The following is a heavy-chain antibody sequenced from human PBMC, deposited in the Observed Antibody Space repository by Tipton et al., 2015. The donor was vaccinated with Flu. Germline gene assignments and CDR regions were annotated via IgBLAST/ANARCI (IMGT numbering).Heavy chain of an antibody. CDR2: ISSSANTI. CDR1: GFIFSSYE. V-gene: IGHV3-48*03. Sequence: SLRLSCAASGFIFSSYEMHWVRQAPGKGLEWISYISSSANTIYYADSVKGRFTISRDNAKNSLYLRMNSLRAEDTAVYYCARSARDYYDTSGYPDAFDIWGLGTMVTVSS. D-gene: IGHD3-22*01. CDR3: ARSARDYYDTSGYPDAFDI. J-gene: IGHJ3*02.